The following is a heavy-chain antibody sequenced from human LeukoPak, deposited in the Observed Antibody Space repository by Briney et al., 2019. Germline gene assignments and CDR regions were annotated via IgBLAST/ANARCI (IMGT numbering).Heavy chain of an antibody. CDR3: ARDRSWDKGAFDI. Sequence: GGSLRLSCAAAGFNFSSYWITWVRQAPGKGLEWVANIKQDGSERYYVDSVKGRFTISRDNAKNSLYLQMNSLRAEDTAVYYCARDRSWDKGAFDIWGKGQWSPSLQ. V-gene: IGHV3-7*01. D-gene: IGHD1-26*01. CDR2: IKQDGSER. CDR1: GFNFSSYW. J-gene: IGHJ3*02.